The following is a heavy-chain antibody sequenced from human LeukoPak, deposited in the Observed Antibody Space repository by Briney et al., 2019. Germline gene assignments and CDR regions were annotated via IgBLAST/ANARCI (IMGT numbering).Heavy chain of an antibody. D-gene: IGHD3-9*01. CDR1: GFSFSSYS. Sequence: GGSLRLSCVASGFSFSSYSMNWVRQAPGKGLEWVSSISSSSSYIYYADSVKGRFTISRDNAKNSLYLQMNSLRAEDTAVYYCARDSPLRYFDWPWGQGTQVTVSS. J-gene: IGHJ5*02. CDR3: ARDSPLRYFDWP. CDR2: ISSSSSYI. V-gene: IGHV3-21*01.